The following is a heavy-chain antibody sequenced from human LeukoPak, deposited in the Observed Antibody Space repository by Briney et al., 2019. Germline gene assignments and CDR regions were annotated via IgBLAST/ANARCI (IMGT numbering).Heavy chain of an antibody. CDR3: AKDMLLERPPNDY. CDR1: GFTFSSYA. V-gene: IGHV3-30*04. Sequence: PGGSLRLSCAASGFTFSSYAMHWVRQAPGEGLEWVAVISYDGSNKYYADSVKGRFTISRDNSKNTLYLQMNSLRAEDTAVYYCAKDMLLERPPNDYWGQGTLVTVSS. CDR2: ISYDGSNK. J-gene: IGHJ4*02. D-gene: IGHD1-1*01.